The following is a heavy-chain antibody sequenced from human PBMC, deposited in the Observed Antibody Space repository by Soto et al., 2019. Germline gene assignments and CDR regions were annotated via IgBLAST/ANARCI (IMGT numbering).Heavy chain of an antibody. CDR1: GFTFSSYG. J-gene: IGHJ4*02. Sequence: GSLRLSCAASGFTFSSYGMHWVRQAPGKGLEWVAVIWYDGSNKYYADSVKGRFTISRDNSKNTLYLQMNSLRAEDTAVYYCARGVVVTATCFDYWGQGTLVTVSS. CDR3: ARGVVVTATCFDY. D-gene: IGHD2-21*02. CDR2: IWYDGSNK. V-gene: IGHV3-33*01.